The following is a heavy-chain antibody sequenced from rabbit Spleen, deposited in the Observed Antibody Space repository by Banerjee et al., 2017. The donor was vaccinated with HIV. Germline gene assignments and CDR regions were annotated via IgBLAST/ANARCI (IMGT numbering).Heavy chain of an antibody. CDR1: GFSFSNKAV. Sequence: QEQLEESGGGLVKPGASLTLTCTASGFSFSNKAVMCWVRQAPGKGLEWIACIEGGSSAFSYFASWAKGRFTCSKTSSTTVTLQMTSLTAADTATYFCARDSGSSFSSYGMDLWGPGHPRHRL. CDR3: ARDSGSSFSSYGMDL. J-gene: IGHJ6*01. CDR2: IEGGSSAFS. D-gene: IGHD8-1*01. V-gene: IGHV1S45*01.